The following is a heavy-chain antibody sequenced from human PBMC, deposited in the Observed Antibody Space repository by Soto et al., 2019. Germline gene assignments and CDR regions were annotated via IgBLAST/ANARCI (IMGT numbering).Heavy chain of an antibody. CDR1: GGSISSGDYY. CDR2: IYYSGST. J-gene: IGHJ5*02. Sequence: SETLSLTCTVSGGSISSGDYYWSWIRQPPGKGLEWIGYIYYSGSTYYNPSLKSRVTISVDTSKNQFSLKLSSVTAADTAVYYCARQWLVRERGHNWFCPWGQLTLVTVSS. D-gene: IGHD6-19*01. V-gene: IGHV4-30-4*01. CDR3: ARQWLVRERGHNWFCP.